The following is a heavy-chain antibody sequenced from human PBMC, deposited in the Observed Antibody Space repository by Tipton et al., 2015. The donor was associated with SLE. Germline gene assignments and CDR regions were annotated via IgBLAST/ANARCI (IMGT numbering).Heavy chain of an antibody. D-gene: IGHD6-19*01. CDR3: ARESSYSSGWFDY. V-gene: IGHV3-23*01. CDR1: GFTFSSYA. J-gene: IGHJ4*02. CDR2: ISGSGGST. Sequence: SLRLSCAASGFTFSSYAMSWVRQAPGKGMEWVSAISGSGGSTYYADSVKGRFTISRDNSKNTLYLQMNSLRAEETAVYYCARESSYSSGWFDYWGQGTLVTVSS.